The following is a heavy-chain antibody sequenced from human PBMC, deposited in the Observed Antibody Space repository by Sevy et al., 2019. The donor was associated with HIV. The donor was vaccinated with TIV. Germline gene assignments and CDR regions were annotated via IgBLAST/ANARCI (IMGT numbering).Heavy chain of an antibody. D-gene: IGHD3-9*01. CDR1: GFTFSSYS. V-gene: IGHV3-21*01. CDR2: ISSSSSYI. Sequence: GGSLRLSCAASGFTFSSYSMNWVRQAPGKGLEWVSSISSSSSYIYYADSVKGRFTISRDNAKNSLYLQMNSLRAEDTAVYDCAREFDMLTGYWPALDYWGQGTLVTVSS. J-gene: IGHJ4*02. CDR3: AREFDMLTGYWPALDY.